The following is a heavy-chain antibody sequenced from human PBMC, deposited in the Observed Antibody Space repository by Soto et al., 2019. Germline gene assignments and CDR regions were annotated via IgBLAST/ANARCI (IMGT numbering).Heavy chain of an antibody. Sequence: EVQLVESGGGFVQPGGSLRLSCAASGFTFSTYWMHWVRQAPGKGLVWVSRINSDGSSTNYADSVKGRFTISRDNDKNTLYLQMTSLRAEDTAVYYCTRWGSDQPFDYWGQGNLVTVSS. CDR3: TRWGSDQPFDY. D-gene: IGHD3-16*02. CDR1: GFTFSTYW. J-gene: IGHJ4*02. CDR2: INSDGSST. V-gene: IGHV3-74*01.